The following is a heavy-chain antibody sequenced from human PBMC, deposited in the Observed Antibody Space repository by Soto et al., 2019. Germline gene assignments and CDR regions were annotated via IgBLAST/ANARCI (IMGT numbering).Heavy chain of an antibody. D-gene: IGHD3-22*01. CDR2: IDPSDSYT. CDR3: ARRGGADDSSGYYPYGMDV. V-gene: IGHV5-10-1*01. CDR1: GYSFTSYW. Sequence: PGESLKISCKGSGYSFTSYWISWVRQMPGKGLEWMGRIDPSDSYTNYSPSFQGHVTISADKSISTAYLQWSSLKASDTAMYYCARRGGADDSSGYYPYGMDVWGQGTTVTVSS. J-gene: IGHJ6*02.